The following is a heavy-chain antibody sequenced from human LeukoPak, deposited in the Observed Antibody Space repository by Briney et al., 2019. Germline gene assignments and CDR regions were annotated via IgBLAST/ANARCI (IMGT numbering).Heavy chain of an antibody. CDR3: ARDPLIVVVKGVKTGAFDI. Sequence: PSETLSLTCTVSSGSISSSSYYWGWIRQPPGKGLEWIGSIYYSGSTYYNPSLKSRVTISVDTSKNQFSLKLSSVTAADTAVYYCARDPLIVVVKGVKTGAFDIWGQGTMVTVSS. J-gene: IGHJ3*02. D-gene: IGHD3-22*01. V-gene: IGHV4-39*07. CDR1: SGSISSSSYY. CDR2: IYYSGST.